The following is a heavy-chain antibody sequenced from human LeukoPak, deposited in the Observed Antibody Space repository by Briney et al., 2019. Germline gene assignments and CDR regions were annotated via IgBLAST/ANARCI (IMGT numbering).Heavy chain of an antibody. CDR1: GYSFTSYW. CDR2: IYPGDSDT. J-gene: IGHJ4*02. V-gene: IGHV5-51*01. CDR3: ARSGPNSSSWYHYYFDY. Sequence: GESLKISCKGSGYSFTSYWIGWVRQMPGKGLEWMGIIYPGDSDTRYSPSFQGQVTISADKSISTAYLQWSSLKASDTAMYYCARSGPNSSSWYHYYFDYWGQGTLVTVSS. D-gene: IGHD6-13*01.